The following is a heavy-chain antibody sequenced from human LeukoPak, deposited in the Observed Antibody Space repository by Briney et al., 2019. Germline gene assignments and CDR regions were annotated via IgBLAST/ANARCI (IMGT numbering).Heavy chain of an antibody. J-gene: IGHJ4*02. CDR3: ARDVAPHVAGTGGY. Sequence: GGSLRLSCAASGFTFSSYAMHWVRQAPGKGLEWVAVISYDGSNKYYADSVKGRFTISRDNSKNTLYPQMNSLRAEDTAVYYCARDVAPHVAGTGGYWGQGTLVTVSS. V-gene: IGHV3-30*04. CDR2: ISYDGSNK. D-gene: IGHD6-19*01. CDR1: GFTFSSYA.